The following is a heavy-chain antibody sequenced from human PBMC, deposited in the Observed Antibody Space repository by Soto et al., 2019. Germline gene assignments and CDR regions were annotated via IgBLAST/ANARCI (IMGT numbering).Heavy chain of an antibody. V-gene: IGHV3-33*01. CDR1: GFTFSISA. Sequence: GGSLRLSCAASGFTFSISAMHWVRQAPGKGLEWVAVIWYDGSNKYYIDSVKGRFTISRDNSKNTLYLQMSSLRAEDTAVYYCASDIAASANQPAYLAYRGQRTPVTVSA. D-gene: IGHD6-13*01. J-gene: IGHJ4*01. CDR2: IWYDGSNK. CDR3: ASDIAASANQPAYLAY.